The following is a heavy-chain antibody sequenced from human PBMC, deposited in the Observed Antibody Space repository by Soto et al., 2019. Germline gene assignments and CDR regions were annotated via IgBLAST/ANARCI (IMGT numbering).Heavy chain of an antibody. D-gene: IGHD5-12*01. V-gene: IGHV3-48*03. CDR2: ISTSGSTI. Sequence: PXVFLRLSCAASGFNFSTYEMDWVRQAPGKGLEWVSYISTSGSTIKYADSVKGRFTISRDNAKNSLYLQMSSLRAEDTAVYYCAREMATTQGFDYWGQGTLVTVSS. CDR3: AREMATTQGFDY. J-gene: IGHJ4*02. CDR1: GFNFSTYE.